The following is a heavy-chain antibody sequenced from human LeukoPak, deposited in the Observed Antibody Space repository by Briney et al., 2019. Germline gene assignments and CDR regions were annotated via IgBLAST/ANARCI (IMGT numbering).Heavy chain of an antibody. CDR3: ARGYGFWSGYYKDARGY. CDR2: MNPNSGNT. J-gene: IGHJ4*02. CDR1: GYTFTDYY. D-gene: IGHD3-3*01. Sequence: GASVKVSCKASGYTFTDYYMHWVRQATGQGLEWMGWMNPNSGNTGYAQKFQGRVTMTRNTSISTAYMELSSLRSEDTAVYYCARGYGFWSGYYKDARGYWGQGTLVTVSS. V-gene: IGHV1-8*02.